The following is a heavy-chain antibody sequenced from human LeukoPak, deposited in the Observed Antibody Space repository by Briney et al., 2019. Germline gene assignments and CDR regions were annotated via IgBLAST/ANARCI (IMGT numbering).Heavy chain of an antibody. J-gene: IGHJ4*02. CDR3: ARDSSSWYYFDY. V-gene: IGHV1-2*02. CDR1: GYTFTGYY. CDR2: INPNSGGT. Sequence: ASVKVSCKASGYTFTGYYMHWVRQAPGRGLEWMGWINPNSGGTNYAQKFQGRDTMTRDTSISTAYMELSRLRSDDTAVYYCARDSSSWYYFDYWGQGTLVTVSS. D-gene: IGHD6-13*01.